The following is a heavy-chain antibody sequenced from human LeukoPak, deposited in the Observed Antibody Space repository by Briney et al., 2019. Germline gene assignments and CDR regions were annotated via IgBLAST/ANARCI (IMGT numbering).Heavy chain of an antibody. D-gene: IGHD1-1*01. CDR1: GFPFSSYA. CDR2: ISNSGNTI. CDR3: ARVFSNPTGNDY. J-gene: IGHJ4*02. V-gene: IGHV3-48*03. Sequence: GGSLRLSCSASGFPFSSYAMNWVRQAPGKGLEWVSYISNSGNTIFYADSVKGRFTISRDNGKNSLYLQMNSLRAEDTAVYYCARVFSNPTGNDYWGQGTLVTVSS.